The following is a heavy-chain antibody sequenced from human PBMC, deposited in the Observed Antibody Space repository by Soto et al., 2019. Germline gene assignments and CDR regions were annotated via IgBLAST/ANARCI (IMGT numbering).Heavy chain of an antibody. CDR3: ARHVDTYGMDV. CDR2: IYHSGST. CDR1: GGSISSRNW. D-gene: IGHD5-18*01. V-gene: IGHV4-4*02. J-gene: IGHJ6*02. Sequence: QVQLQESGPGLVKPSGTLSLTCAVSGGSISSRNWWSWVRQPPGKGLEWIGEIYHSGSTNYNPSLKSRATISVDTSKNQFSLKLSSVTAADTAVYYCARHVDTYGMDVWGQGTTVTVSS.